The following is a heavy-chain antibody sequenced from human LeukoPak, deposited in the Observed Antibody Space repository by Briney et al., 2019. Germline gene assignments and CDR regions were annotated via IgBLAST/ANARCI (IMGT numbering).Heavy chain of an antibody. Sequence: PGGSLRLSCAASGFTFSRFSMNWVRQTPGKGLEWVSHISNNGNTIYYADSVKGRFTISRDNANNSLYLQMNSLTAEDTAVYYCAKLAGERYTSGWLHDYWGQGTLVTVSS. D-gene: IGHD6-19*01. J-gene: IGHJ4*02. CDR1: GFTFSRFS. CDR2: ISNNGNTI. CDR3: AKLAGERYTSGWLHDY. V-gene: IGHV3-48*04.